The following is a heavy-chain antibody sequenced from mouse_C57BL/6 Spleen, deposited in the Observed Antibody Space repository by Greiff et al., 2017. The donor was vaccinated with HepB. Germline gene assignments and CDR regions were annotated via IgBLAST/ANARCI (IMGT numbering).Heavy chain of an antibody. CDR3: ATMVTTEWFAY. D-gene: IGHD2-2*01. Sequence: VQLKESGPGLVKPSQSLSLTCSVTGYSITSGYYWNWIRQFPGNKLEWMGYISYDGSNNYNPSLKNRISITRDTSKNQFFLKLNSVTTEDTATYYCATMVTTEWFAYWGQGTLVTVSA. J-gene: IGHJ3*01. V-gene: IGHV3-6*01. CDR2: ISYDGSN. CDR1: GYSITSGYY.